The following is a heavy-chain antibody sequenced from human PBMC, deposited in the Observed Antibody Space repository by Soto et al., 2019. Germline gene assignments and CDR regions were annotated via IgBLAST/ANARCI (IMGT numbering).Heavy chain of an antibody. J-gene: IGHJ6*03. D-gene: IGHD2-2*01. V-gene: IGHV4-34*01. CDR1: GGSFSGYY. CDR2: INHSGST. Sequence: SETLSLTCAVYGGSFSGYYWSWIRQPPGKGLEWIGEINHSGSTNYNPSLKSRVTISVDTSKNQFSLKLSSVTAADTAVYYCARGKYSCSSTSCYWGDYYYYYLDVWGKGTTVTVSS. CDR3: ARGKYSCSSTSCYWGDYYYYYLDV.